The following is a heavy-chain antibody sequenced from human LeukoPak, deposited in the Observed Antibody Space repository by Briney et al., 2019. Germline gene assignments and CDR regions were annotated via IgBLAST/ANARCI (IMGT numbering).Heavy chain of an antibody. D-gene: IGHD1-1*01. Sequence: WIRQPPGKGLEWIGRFKSKTDGGTTDYAAPVKGRFTISRDDSKNTLYLQMNSVKTEDTAVYYCTRGNWNDDYFDYWGQGTLVTVSS. CDR2: FKSKTDGGTT. CDR3: TRGNWNDDYFDY. J-gene: IGHJ4*02. V-gene: IGHV3-15*01.